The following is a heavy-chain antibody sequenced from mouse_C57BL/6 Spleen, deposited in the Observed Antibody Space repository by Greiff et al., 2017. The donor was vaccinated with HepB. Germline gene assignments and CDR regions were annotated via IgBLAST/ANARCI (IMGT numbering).Heavy chain of an antibody. CDR1: GYTFTSYW. CDR3: ASSYSNYFDV. CDR2: IHPNSGST. D-gene: IGHD2-5*01. V-gene: IGHV1-64*01. J-gene: IGHJ1*03. Sequence: QVQLQQSGAELVKPGASVKLSCKASGYTFTSYWMHWVKQRPGQGLEWIGMIHPNSGSTNYNEKFKSKATLTVDKSSSTAYMQLSSLTSEDSAVYYCASSYSNYFDVWGTGTTVTVSS.